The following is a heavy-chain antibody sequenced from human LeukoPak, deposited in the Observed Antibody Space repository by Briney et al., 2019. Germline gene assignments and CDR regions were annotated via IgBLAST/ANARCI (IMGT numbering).Heavy chain of an antibody. CDR1: GGSFSGYY. CDR2: INHSGST. CDR3: ARGREWLLRRVQYFDY. J-gene: IGHJ4*02. D-gene: IGHD3-3*01. Sequence: SETLSLTCAVYGGSFSGYYWSWIRQPPGKGLEWIGEINHSGSTNYNPSLKSRVTISVDTSKNHFSLKLSSVTAADTAVYYCARGREWLLRRVQYFDYWGQGTLVSVSS. V-gene: IGHV4-34*01.